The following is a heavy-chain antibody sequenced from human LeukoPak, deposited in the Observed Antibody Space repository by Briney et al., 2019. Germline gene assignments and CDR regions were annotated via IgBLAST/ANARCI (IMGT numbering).Heavy chain of an antibody. CDR3: ARRDYYDSSGYSI. CDR1: GGSISSGDYY. Sequence: SQTLSLTCTVSGGSISSGDYYWSWIRQPPGKGLEWIGYIYYSGSTYYNPSLKSRVTISVDTSKNQFSLKLSSVPAADTAVYYCARRDYYDSSGYSIWGQGTLVTVSS. CDR2: IYYSGST. D-gene: IGHD3-22*01. J-gene: IGHJ4*02. V-gene: IGHV4-30-4*01.